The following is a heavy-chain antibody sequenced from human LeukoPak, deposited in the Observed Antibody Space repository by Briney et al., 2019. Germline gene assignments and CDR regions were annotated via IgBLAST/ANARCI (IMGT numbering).Heavy chain of an antibody. CDR1: GFTFSSYA. Sequence: GGSLRLSCAASGFTFSSYAMSWVRQAPGKGLEWVSAISGSGGSTYYADSVKGRLTISRDNSKNTLYLQMNSLRAEDTAVYYCAKAFYYDILTGCFDYWGQGTLVTVSS. D-gene: IGHD3-9*01. V-gene: IGHV3-23*01. CDR3: AKAFYYDILTGCFDY. J-gene: IGHJ4*02. CDR2: ISGSGGST.